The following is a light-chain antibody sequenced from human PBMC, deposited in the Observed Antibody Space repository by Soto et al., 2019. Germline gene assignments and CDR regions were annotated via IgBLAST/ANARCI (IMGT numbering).Light chain of an antibody. V-gene: IGLV2-8*01. CDR2: AVN. J-gene: IGLJ1*01. Sequence: QFVLTQPPSASGSPGQSVTISCTGTSSDVGGYIFVSWYQQHPGKAPKLMIYAVNKRPSGVPDRFSGSKSDNTASLTVSGLQAEDEADYYCVSYAGGTYVFGTGTKVTVL. CDR3: VSYAGGTYV. CDR1: SSDVGGYIF.